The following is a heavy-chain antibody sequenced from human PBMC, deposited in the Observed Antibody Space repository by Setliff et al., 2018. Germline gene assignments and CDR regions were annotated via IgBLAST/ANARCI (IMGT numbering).Heavy chain of an antibody. CDR1: GYRFSSHW. D-gene: IGHD1-26*01. Sequence: PGESLKLSCKGSGYRFSSHWIGWVRQMPGKGLEWMGIIYPGDSDTRYSPSFQGQVTISADKSISTAYLQWSSLKASDTAMYYCASSSGSSSNDAFDTWGQGTTVTVSS. V-gene: IGHV5-51*01. CDR2: IYPGDSDT. J-gene: IGHJ3*02. CDR3: ASSSGSSSNDAFDT.